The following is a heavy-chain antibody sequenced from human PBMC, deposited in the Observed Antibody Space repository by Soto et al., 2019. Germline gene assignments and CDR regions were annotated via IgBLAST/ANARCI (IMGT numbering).Heavy chain of an antibody. V-gene: IGHV3-23*01. Sequence: GGSLRFSCAASGFTFSSYAMSWVRQAPGKGLEWVSAISGSGGSTYYADSVKGRFTISRANSKNTLYLQMNCLRAEATAVYYCAKGGVLYDGKDDPWSHGTVVT. CDR1: GFTFSSYA. CDR3: AKGGVLYDGKDDP. D-gene: IGHD3-10*01. J-gene: IGHJ5*02. CDR2: ISGSGGST.